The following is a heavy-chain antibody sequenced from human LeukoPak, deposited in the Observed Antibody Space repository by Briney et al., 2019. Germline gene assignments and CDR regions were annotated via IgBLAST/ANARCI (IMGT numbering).Heavy chain of an antibody. D-gene: IGHD2-15*01. CDR2: INTNTGNP. CDR3: ARDRYCSGGSCYSPSPH. Sequence: ASVTVSCKASGYTFTSYAMNWVRQAPGQGLEWMGWINTNTGNPTYAQGFTGRFVFSLDTSVSTAYLQISSLKAEDTAVYYCARDRYCSGGSCYSPSPHWGQGTLVTVSS. V-gene: IGHV7-4-1*02. CDR1: GYTFTSYA. J-gene: IGHJ4*02.